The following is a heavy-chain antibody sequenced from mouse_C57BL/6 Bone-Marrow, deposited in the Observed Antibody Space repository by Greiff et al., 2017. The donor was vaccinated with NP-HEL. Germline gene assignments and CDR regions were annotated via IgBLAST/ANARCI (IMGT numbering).Heavy chain of an antibody. Sequence: VQLQQPGAELVMPGASVKLSCKASGYTFTSYWMHWVKQRPGQGLEWIGEIDPSDSYTNYNQKFKGKSTLTVDKSSSTAYMQLSSLTSEDSAVYYCARSVSSHWYFDVWGTGTTVTVSS. CDR2: IDPSDSYT. J-gene: IGHJ1*03. V-gene: IGHV1-69*01. CDR1: GYTFTSYW. D-gene: IGHD1-1*01. CDR3: ARSVSSHWYFDV.